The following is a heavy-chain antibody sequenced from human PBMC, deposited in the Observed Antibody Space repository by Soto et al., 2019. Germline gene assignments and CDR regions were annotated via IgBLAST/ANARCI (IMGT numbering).Heavy chain of an antibody. Sequence: VKVSCKASGYTFTSYGISWVRQAPGQGLEWMGWISAYNGNTNYAQKLQGRVTMTTDTSTSTAYMELRSLRSDDTAVYYCARDRSYSSSPHYYYYGMDVWGQGTTVTVSS. CDR2: ISAYNGNT. D-gene: IGHD6-6*01. CDR1: GYTFTSYG. V-gene: IGHV1-18*04. J-gene: IGHJ6*02. CDR3: ARDRSYSSSPHYYYYGMDV.